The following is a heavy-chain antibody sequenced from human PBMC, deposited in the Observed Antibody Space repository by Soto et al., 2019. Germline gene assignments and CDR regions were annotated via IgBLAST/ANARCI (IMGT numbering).Heavy chain of an antibody. CDR1: GFTFSSYS. V-gene: IGHV3-21*01. D-gene: IGHD6-13*01. Sequence: GGSLRLSCAASGFTFSSYSMNWVRQAPGKGLEWVSSISSSSSYIYYADSVKGRFTISRDNAKNSLYLQMNSLRAEDTAVYYCARDLWFGAAAGNLNAFDIWGQGKMVTVSS. J-gene: IGHJ3*02. CDR2: ISSSSSYI. CDR3: ARDLWFGAAAGNLNAFDI.